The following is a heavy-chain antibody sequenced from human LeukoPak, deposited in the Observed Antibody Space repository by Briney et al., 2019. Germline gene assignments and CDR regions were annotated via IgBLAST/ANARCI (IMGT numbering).Heavy chain of an antibody. CDR3: ARLRTPRDVGVIRTHYYYMDV. CDR2: IYYSGST. D-gene: IGHD3-16*01. Sequence: SETLSLTCTVSGGSISSSSYYWGWIRQPPGKGLEWIGSIYYSGSTYYNPSLKSRVTISVDTSKNQFSLKLSSVTAADTAVYYCARLRTPRDVGVIRTHYYYMDVWGKGTTVTVSS. J-gene: IGHJ6*03. V-gene: IGHV4-39*01. CDR1: GGSISSSSYY.